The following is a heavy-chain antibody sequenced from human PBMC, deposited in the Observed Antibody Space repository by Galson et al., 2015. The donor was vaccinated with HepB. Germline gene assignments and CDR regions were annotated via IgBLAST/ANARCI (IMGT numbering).Heavy chain of an antibody. J-gene: IGHJ4*02. CDR3: ARGDSSASGPDY. V-gene: IGHV3-74*01. CDR1: GFTLTNFW. D-gene: IGHD3-10*01. CDR2: INREGTRT. Sequence: SVRLSCKASGFTLTNFWMHWVRQAPGKGLEWVAGINREGTRTSYAETLKGRFIMTRDTAKNTLYLEMNSLRAEDTAVYYCARGDSSASGPDYWGQGTLVTVSS.